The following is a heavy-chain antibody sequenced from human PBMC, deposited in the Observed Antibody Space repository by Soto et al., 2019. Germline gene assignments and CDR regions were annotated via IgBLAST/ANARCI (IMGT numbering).Heavy chain of an antibody. CDR1: GGSFSGYY. Sequence: TSETLSLTCAVYGGSFSGYYWSWIRQPPGKGLEWIGEINHSGSTNYNPSLKSRVTISVDTSKNQFSLKLSSVTAADTAVYYCARIRLVYYYYYGMDVWGQGTTVTVSS. CDR2: INHSGST. V-gene: IGHV4-34*01. CDR3: ARIRLVYYYYYGMDV. D-gene: IGHD6-25*01. J-gene: IGHJ6*02.